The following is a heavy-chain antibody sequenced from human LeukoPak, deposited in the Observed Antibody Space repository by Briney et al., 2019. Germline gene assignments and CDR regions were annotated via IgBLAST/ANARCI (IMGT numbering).Heavy chain of an antibody. CDR2: INHRGDT. Sequence: SETLSLTCAVYGGSFSAYYWSWIRQSPGKGLEWIAEINHRGDTNYNPSVKSRVSISVDTSKNQFSLKVTSLTAAGTAVYCCARGPTISETGYFDYWGQGTLVTVSS. CDR3: ARGPTISETGYFDY. D-gene: IGHD1-1*01. V-gene: IGHV4-34*01. J-gene: IGHJ4*03. CDR1: GGSFSAYY.